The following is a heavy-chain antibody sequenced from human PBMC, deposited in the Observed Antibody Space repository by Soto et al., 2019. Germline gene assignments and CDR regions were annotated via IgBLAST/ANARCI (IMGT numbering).Heavy chain of an antibody. CDR3: ARGHRYSYY. CDR2: IKQDGSEK. D-gene: IGHD3-16*02. Sequence: GGSLRLSCAASGFTFSSYWMTWVRQVPGKGLEWVANIKQDGSEKYYVDSVKGRFTISRDNANNSLNLQMNSLRAEDTAVYYCARGHRYSYYWGQGTLVTVSS. J-gene: IGHJ4*02. V-gene: IGHV3-7*01. CDR1: GFTFSSYW.